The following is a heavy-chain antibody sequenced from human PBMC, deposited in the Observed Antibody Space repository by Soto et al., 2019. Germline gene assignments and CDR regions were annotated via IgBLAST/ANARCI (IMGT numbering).Heavy chain of an antibody. Sequence: QVQLVQSGAEVKKPGSSVKVSCKASGGTFSSYTISWVRQAPGQGLEWMGRIIPILGIANYAQKFQGRVTISADQSMSTAYMELSSRRSEETAVYYCAREGYSYGSGAFCDYWCQGTLVTVSS. V-gene: IGHV1-69*08. CDR1: GGTFSSYT. D-gene: IGHD3-10*01. J-gene: IGHJ4*02. CDR3: AREGYSYGSGAFCDY. CDR2: IIPILGIA.